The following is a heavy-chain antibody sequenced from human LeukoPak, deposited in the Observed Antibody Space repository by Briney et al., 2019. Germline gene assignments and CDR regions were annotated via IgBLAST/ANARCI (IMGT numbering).Heavy chain of an antibody. CDR1: GHSFASYW. J-gene: IGHJ5*02. CDR3: ARLAGNNWLDP. CDR2: ICPGDSDT. Sequence: GESLKISCQSSGHSFASYWVGWVRQMPGQGLEWMGIICPGDSDTRYSPSFEGQVTISVDKSITTAYLQWTSLKASDTAMYYCARLAGNNWLDPWGQGTLVTVSS. V-gene: IGHV5-51*01.